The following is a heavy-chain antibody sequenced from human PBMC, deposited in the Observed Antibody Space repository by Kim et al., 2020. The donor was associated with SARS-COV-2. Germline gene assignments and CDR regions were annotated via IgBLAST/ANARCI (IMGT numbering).Heavy chain of an antibody. V-gene: IGHV4-39*01. J-gene: IGHJ5*02. CDR3: ARQATDSYTYALRWFDP. CDR2: VSYSGNA. CDR1: EASIISRSYY. Sequence: SETLSLTCSVSEASIISRSYYWAWMRQPPGKGLEWIGSVSYSGNAYYNPSLTSRVTISVDTSKNQFSVKLRSVIAADTAVYYCARQATDSYTYALRWFDPWGQGALVAVSS. D-gene: IGHD2-2*01.